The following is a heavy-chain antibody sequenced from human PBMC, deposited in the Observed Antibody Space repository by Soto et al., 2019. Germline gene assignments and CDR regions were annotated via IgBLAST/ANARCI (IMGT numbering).Heavy chain of an antibody. CDR2: IYSSGST. D-gene: IGHD6-6*01. CDR1: GGSIISASYS. Sequence: SETLSLTCAVSGGSIISASYSWNWIRQSPGRGLEWIGHIYSSGSTYYNPSLKSRVSISVDTSNNQFSLKLTSVTAADAAVYFCAREDAARIERWFDAWGQGILVTVSS. J-gene: IGHJ5*02. V-gene: IGHV4-31*11. CDR3: AREDAARIERWFDA.